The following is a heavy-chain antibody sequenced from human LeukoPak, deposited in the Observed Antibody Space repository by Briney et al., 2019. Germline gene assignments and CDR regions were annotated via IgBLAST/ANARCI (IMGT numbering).Heavy chain of an antibody. CDR3: ASDSASTPLDY. CDR2: VSNDGRNE. CDR1: GFTFSSYG. J-gene: IGHJ4*02. Sequence: PGGSLRLSCATSGFTFSSYGIHWVRQAPGKGMEWVAVVSNDGRNEYYADSVQGRFSISRDNSKNTVYLQMNSLRAEDTAVYYCASDSASTPLDYWGQGTLVTVSS. D-gene: IGHD1-26*01. V-gene: IGHV3-33*01.